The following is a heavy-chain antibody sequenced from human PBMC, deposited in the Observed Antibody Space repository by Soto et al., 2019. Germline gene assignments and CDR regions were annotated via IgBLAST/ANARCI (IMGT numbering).Heavy chain of an antibody. CDR2: ISWNSGSI. J-gene: IGHJ4*02. CDR3: AKDHYDFWSGYYHGLQNYYFDY. Sequence: PGGSLRLSCAASGFTFDDYAMHWVRQAPGKGLEWVSGISWNSGSIGYADSVKGRFTISRDNAKNSLYLQMNSLRAEDTALYYCAKDHYDFWSGYYHGLQNYYFDYWGQGTLVTVSS. V-gene: IGHV3-9*01. D-gene: IGHD3-3*01. CDR1: GFTFDDYA.